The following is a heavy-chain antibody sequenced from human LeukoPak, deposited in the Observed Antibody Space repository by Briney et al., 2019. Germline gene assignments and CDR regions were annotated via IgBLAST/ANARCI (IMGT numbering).Heavy chain of an antibody. J-gene: IGHJ3*02. CDR3: AKGGWFGQSPSDVFHI. CDR2: IWSDGSTK. V-gene: IGHV3-33*06. D-gene: IGHD3-10*01. Sequence: PGGSLRLSCAASGFTFSTYTMHWARQAPGKGLEWVAVIWSDGSTKYYADSVKGRFTISRDNFKNTLYLQMNSLRADDTAVYYCAKGGWFGQSPSDVFHIWGQGTMVTVSS. CDR1: GFTFSTYT.